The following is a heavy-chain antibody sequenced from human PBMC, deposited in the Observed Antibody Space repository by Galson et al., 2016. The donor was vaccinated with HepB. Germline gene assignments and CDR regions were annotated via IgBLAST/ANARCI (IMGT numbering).Heavy chain of an antibody. CDR3: AKDPADLEWLPYFDY. V-gene: IGHV3-30*18. Sequence: SLRLSCAASGFTFSTYGMDWVRQAPGKGLEWVAFIPSDGTDQYYADSVKGRFTISRDNSKNTLYLQMNSLRPEDTAVYYCAKDPADLEWLPYFDYWGQGTLVTVSS. CDR1: GFTFSTYG. CDR2: IPSDGTDQ. D-gene: IGHD3-3*01. J-gene: IGHJ4*02.